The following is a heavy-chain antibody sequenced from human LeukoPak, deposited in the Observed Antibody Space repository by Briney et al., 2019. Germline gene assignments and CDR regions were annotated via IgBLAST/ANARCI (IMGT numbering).Heavy chain of an antibody. CDR2: ISYDGSNK. V-gene: IGHV3-30-3*01. J-gene: IGHJ6*03. CDR1: GFTFSSYA. CDR3: AKQWNQPAATNYYYYYYMDV. D-gene: IGHD2-2*01. Sequence: GGSLRLSCAASGFTFSSYAMHWVRQAPGKGLEWVAVISYDGSNKYYADSVKGRFTISRDNSKNTLYLQMNSLRAEDTAVYYCAKQWNQPAATNYYYYYYMDVWGKGTTVTVSS.